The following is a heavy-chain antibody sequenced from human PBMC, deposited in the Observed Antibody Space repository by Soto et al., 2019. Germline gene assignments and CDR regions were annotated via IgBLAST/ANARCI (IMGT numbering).Heavy chain of an antibody. CDR2: IYYSGST. CDR1: AGSISSGGYY. V-gene: IGHV4-31*02. J-gene: IGHJ2*01. D-gene: IGHD3-22*01. CDR3: ARDRPSYDSSGYVRNWYFDL. Sequence: SQTLPLTXTLSAGSISSGGYYWSRIRQHPRKGPQWIGYIYYSGSTYYNPSLKSRVTISVDTSKNQFSLKLSSVTAADTAVYYCARDRPSYDSSGYVRNWYFDLWGRGTLVTVSS.